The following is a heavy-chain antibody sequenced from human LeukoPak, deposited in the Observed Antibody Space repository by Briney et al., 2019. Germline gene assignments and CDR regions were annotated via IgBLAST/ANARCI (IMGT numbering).Heavy chain of an antibody. V-gene: IGHV4-59*01. CDR3: ARDTGELLLLDP. CDR1: GGSTSSYY. CDR2: IYHSGSP. J-gene: IGHJ5*02. Sequence: PSETLSLTCTVSGGSTSSYYWNWIRQPPGKGLEWLGYIYHSGSPTYNPSLESRVSISLDPSKDQFSLRLNSVTAADTAVYYCARDTGELLLLDPWGQGTLVTVSS. D-gene: IGHD1-26*01.